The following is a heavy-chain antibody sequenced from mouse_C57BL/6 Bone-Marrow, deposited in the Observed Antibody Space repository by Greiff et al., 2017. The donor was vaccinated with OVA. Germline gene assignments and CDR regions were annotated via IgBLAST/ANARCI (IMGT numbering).Heavy chain of an antibody. V-gene: IGHV3-6*01. J-gene: IGHJ1*03. CDR3: ARIRPWYFDV. Sequence: EVQLQQSGPGLVKPSQSLSLTCSVTGYSITSGYYRNWIRQFPGNKLEWMGYISYDGSNNYNPSLKNRISITRDTPKNQFFLKLNSVTTEDTATYYCARIRPWYFDVWGTGTTVTVSS. CDR2: ISYDGSN. CDR1: GYSITSGYY.